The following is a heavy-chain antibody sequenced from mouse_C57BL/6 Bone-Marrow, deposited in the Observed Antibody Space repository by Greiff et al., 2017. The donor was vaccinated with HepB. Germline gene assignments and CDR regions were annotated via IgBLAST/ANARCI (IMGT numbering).Heavy chain of an antibody. J-gene: IGHJ1*03. CDR1: GYTFTSYW. CDR3: ARSEAYWYFDV. Sequence: QVQLQQPGAELVMPGASVKLSCKASGYTFTSYWMHWVKQRPGQGLEWIGEFDPSDSYTNYNQKFKGKSTLTVDKSSSTAYMQLSSLTSEDSAVYYCARSEAYWYFDVWGTGTTVTVSS. V-gene: IGHV1-69*01. CDR2: FDPSDSYT.